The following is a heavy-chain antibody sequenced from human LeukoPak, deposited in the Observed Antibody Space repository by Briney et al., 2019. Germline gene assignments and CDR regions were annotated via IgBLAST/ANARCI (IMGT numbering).Heavy chain of an antibody. J-gene: IGHJ4*02. CDR2: IRPDGDRT. V-gene: IGHV3-23*01. Sequence: GGSLRLSCAASGFTFSTYAITWVRQGPGKGLEWVSAIRPDGDRTYYANSVRGRFTISRDNSKDTVYLQINGLRVEDTAVYYCAREQSGTRGSYTVDYWGQGPLDTVSS. D-gene: IGHD6-19*01. CDR3: AREQSGTRGSYTVDY. CDR1: GFTFSTYA.